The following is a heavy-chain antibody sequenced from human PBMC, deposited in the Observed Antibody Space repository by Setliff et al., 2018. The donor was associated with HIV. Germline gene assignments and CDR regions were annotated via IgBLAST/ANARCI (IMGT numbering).Heavy chain of an antibody. J-gene: IGHJ6*03. Sequence: SVKVSCKASGYTFTSYDINWVRQAPGQGLEWMGGIIPIFGTTNYARKFQGRITITADDSTSTAYMELSSLRSDDTAVYYCARSEGRCSSVSCYVYYYYYMDVWGKGTTVTVSS. CDR2: IIPIFGTT. CDR3: ARSEGRCSSVSCYVYYYYYMDV. D-gene: IGHD2-2*01. CDR1: GYTFTSYD. V-gene: IGHV1-69*13.